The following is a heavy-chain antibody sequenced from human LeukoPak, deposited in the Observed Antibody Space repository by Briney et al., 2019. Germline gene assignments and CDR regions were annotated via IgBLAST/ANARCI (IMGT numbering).Heavy chain of an antibody. CDR2: IKDGGIT. D-gene: IGHD3-10*01. CDR3: VRGFTGVVGDH. J-gene: IGHJ4*02. CDR1: SGSLSGFF. V-gene: IGHV4-34*01. Sequence: SETLSLTCAVYSGSLSGFFWSWIRQPPGKGLEWFGEIKDGGITNYNPSLKSRVTISSDTSNNQLSLRLTSATAADAAIYYCVRGFTGVVGDHWGEGTLVTVSS.